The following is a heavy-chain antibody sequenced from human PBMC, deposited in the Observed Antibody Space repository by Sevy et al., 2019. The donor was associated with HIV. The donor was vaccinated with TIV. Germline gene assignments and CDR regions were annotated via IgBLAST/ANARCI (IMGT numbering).Heavy chain of an antibody. CDR1: GFTVNDKY. CDR2: IFSSGST. CDR3: VSLFLSYRSGWSYFDY. Sequence: GESLKISCAISGFTVNDKYIIWLRQAPGKGLEWVSVIFSSGSTYYADSAKGRFTISRDNSKNTVDLQMNSVRAEDTAVYYCVSLFLSYRSGWSYFDYWGQGTLVTVSS. J-gene: IGHJ4*02. V-gene: IGHV3-66*02. D-gene: IGHD6-19*01.